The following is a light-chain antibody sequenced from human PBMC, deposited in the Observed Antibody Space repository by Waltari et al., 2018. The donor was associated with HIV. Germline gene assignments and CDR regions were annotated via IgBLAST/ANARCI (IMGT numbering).Light chain of an antibody. CDR3: LQLLHTPRLS. V-gene: IGKV2-28*01. CDR1: QSLLHNNGYNY. CDR2: LAS. J-gene: IGKJ3*01. Sequence: DIVLTQSPLSLPVTPGEPASISCRASQSLLHNNGYNYLDWYLQRPGQSPQLLIYLASHRASGVPERFSGSGSGTNFTLKISRVEAEDVGFYFCLQLLHTPRLSFGPGTKLDI.